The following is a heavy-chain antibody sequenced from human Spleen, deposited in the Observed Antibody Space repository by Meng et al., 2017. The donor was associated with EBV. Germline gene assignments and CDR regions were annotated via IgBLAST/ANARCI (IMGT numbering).Heavy chain of an antibody. CDR2: IYESGST. D-gene: IGHD6-13*01. V-gene: IGHV4-4*03. CDR3: ARGTSRPSMYYFDY. CDR1: GGSISSSNW. J-gene: IGHJ4*02. Sequence: QGQLQESVPGRLKPPGTLSLTCRVSGGSISSSNWWSWVRQPPGKGLELIGEIYESGSTNYNPSLESRVTVSIDKSKNQFSLKLSSVTAADTAVYYCARGTSRPSMYYFDYWGQGTLVTVSS.